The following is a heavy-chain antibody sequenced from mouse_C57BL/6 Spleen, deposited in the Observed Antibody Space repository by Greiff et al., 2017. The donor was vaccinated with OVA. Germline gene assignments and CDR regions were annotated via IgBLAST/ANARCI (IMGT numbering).Heavy chain of an antibody. CDR2: IYPGDGDT. V-gene: IGHV1-82*01. CDR3: ARSLLSSNTGAY. CDR1: GYAFSSSW. D-gene: IGHD2-10*01. Sequence: VKLMESGPELVKPGASVKISCKASGYAFSSSWMNWVKQRPGKGLEWIGRIYPGDGDTNYNGKFKGKATLTADKSSSTAYMQLSSLTSDDSAVYFCARSLLSSNTGAYWGQGTLVTVSA. J-gene: IGHJ3*01.